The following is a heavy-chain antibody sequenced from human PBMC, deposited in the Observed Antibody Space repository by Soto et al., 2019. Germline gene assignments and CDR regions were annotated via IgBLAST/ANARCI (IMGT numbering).Heavy chain of an antibody. D-gene: IGHD4-17*01. CDR1: GFTFSSYS. J-gene: IGHJ6*02. Sequence: PGGSLRLSCAASGFTFSSYSMNWVRQAPGKGLEWVSSISSSSSYIYYADSVKGRFTISRDNAKNSLYLQMNSLRAEDTAVYYCARTGDYDFYYYYGMDVWGQGTTVTVSS. V-gene: IGHV3-21*01. CDR3: ARTGDYDFYYYYGMDV. CDR2: ISSSSSYI.